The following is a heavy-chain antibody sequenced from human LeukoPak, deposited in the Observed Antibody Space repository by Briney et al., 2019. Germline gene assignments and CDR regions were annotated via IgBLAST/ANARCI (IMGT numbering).Heavy chain of an antibody. V-gene: IGHV3-7*03. Sequence: GGSLRLSCAATGFTFSSYWMNWARQAPGKGLEWVASINHNGNVNYYVDSVKGRFTISRDNAKNSLYLQMSNLRAEDTAVYYCARERYSGYDYYYYGMDVWGQGTTVTVSS. CDR1: GFTFSSYW. CDR3: ARERYSGYDYYYYGMDV. CDR2: INHNGNVN. J-gene: IGHJ6*02. D-gene: IGHD5-12*01.